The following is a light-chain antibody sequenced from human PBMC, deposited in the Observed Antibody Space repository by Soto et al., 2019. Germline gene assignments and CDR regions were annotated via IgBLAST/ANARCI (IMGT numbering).Light chain of an antibody. J-gene: IGKJ2*01. V-gene: IGKV1-5*01. CDR3: QQYATSSPT. CDR1: QSISSW. CDR2: GAS. Sequence: DIQMTQSPSTLSASVGDRVTITSRASQSISSWGSWYQQRPREAPKLLSYGASSLESGVPSRSSGSGPVTESPLTISSLQPTDCVPDYLQQYATSSPTCGRGTKLEI.